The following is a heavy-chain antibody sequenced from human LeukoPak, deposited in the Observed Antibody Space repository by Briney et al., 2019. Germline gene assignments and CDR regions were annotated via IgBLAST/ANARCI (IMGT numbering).Heavy chain of an antibody. CDR2: IYYSGST. CDR1: GGPISSYY. V-gene: IGHV4-59*01. Sequence: SETLSLTCTVSGGPISSYYWSWIRQPPGKGLEWIGYIYYSGSTNYNPSLKSRVTISVDTSKNQFSLKLSSVTAADTAVYYCAREAAAGTYYFDYWGQGTLVTVSS. J-gene: IGHJ4*02. CDR3: AREAAAGTYYFDY. D-gene: IGHD6-13*01.